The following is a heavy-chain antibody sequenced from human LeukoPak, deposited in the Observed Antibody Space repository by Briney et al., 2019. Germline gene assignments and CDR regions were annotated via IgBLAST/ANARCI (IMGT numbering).Heavy chain of an antibody. D-gene: IGHD3-10*01. CDR1: GLTFSSYA. Sequence: GGSLRLSCAASGLTFSSYAMSWVRQAPGKGLEWVSAISSSGGTTYYADSVEGRFTISRDNSKNTLYLQLNSLRAEDTAIYYCAKTHYGSGTYPFDYWGEGTLVTVSS. V-gene: IGHV3-23*01. CDR3: AKTHYGSGTYPFDY. CDR2: ISSSGGTT. J-gene: IGHJ4*02.